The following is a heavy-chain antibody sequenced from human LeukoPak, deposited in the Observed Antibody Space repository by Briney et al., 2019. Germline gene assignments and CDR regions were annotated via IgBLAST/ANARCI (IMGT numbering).Heavy chain of an antibody. D-gene: IGHD2-21*02. V-gene: IGHV1-18*01. CDR3: ARDGLNYGDTLG. CDR1: GYTFISYG. CDR2: ISTYNGNT. Sequence: ASVKVSCKASGYTFISYGITWVRQAPGQGLEWMGWISTYNGNTIHAQKLQGRVTMTTDTPTSTVYMELRSLRSDDTAVYYCARDGLNYGDTLGWGQGTLVTVSS. J-gene: IGHJ4*02.